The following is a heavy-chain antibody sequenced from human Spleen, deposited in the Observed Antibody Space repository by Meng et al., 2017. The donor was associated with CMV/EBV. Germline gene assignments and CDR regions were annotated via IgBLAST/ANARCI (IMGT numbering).Heavy chain of an antibody. J-gene: IGHJ3*02. D-gene: IGHD1-26*01. V-gene: IGHV1-18*01. Sequence: ASVKVSCKASGYTFVSYGIHWVRQAPGQGLEWMGWISINNGNTKSAQKLQDRVTMTSDTSTNTAYMELRSLRSDDTAVYFCARGLIGGIVGCLDIWGQGTMVTVSS. CDR3: ARGLIGGIVGCLDI. CDR2: ISINNGNT. CDR1: GYTFVSYG.